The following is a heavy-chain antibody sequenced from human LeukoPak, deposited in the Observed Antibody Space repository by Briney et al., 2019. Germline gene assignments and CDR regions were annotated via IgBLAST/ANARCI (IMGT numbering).Heavy chain of an antibody. J-gene: IGHJ4*02. V-gene: IGHV3-23*01. CDR2: ISGSGDAT. D-gene: IGHD5-24*01. CDR1: GFTFSHYA. Sequence: PGGSLRLSCAASGFTFSHYAMSWVRQAPGKGLQWVSSISGSGDATYYADSVKGRFTISRDNSKNTLYLQMSSLRAEDTSIYYCAKAGGNRDGYLSDYWGQGTLVTVSS. CDR3: AKAGGNRDGYLSDY.